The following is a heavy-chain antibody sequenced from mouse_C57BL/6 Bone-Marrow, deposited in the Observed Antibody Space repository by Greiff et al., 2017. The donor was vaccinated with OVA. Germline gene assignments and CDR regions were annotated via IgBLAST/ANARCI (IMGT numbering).Heavy chain of an antibody. J-gene: IGHJ1*03. V-gene: IGHV1-18*01. CDR2: INPNNGGT. CDR1: GYTFTDYN. Sequence: VQLQQSGPELVKPGASVKIPCKASGYTFTDYNMDWVKQSHGKSLEWIGDINPNNGGTIYNQKFKGKATLTVDKSSSTAYMELRSLTSADTAVYYCARWGVPSWYFDVWGTGTTVTVSS. D-gene: IGHD2-14*01. CDR3: ARWGVPSWYFDV.